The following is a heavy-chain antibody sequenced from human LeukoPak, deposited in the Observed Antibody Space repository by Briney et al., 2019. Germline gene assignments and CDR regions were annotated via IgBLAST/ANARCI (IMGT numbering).Heavy chain of an antibody. D-gene: IGHD4-11*01. CDR1: GGTFSSYA. CDR3: ARDLHSNYDPLPRYFDY. CDR2: IIPIFGTA. V-gene: IGHV1-69*13. J-gene: IGHJ4*02. Sequence: GASVKVSCKASGGTFSSYAISWVRQAPGQGLEWMGGIIPIFGTANYAQKFQGRVTITADESTSTAYMELSSLRSEDTAVYYCARDLHSNYDPLPRYFDYWGQGTLVTVSS.